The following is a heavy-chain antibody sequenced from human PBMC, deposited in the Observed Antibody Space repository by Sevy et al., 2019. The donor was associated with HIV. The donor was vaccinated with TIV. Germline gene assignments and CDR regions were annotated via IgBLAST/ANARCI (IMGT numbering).Heavy chain of an antibody. CDR2: IILIFGTA. J-gene: IGHJ4*02. CDR3: ASPGGTFGEGYFDY. D-gene: IGHD3-16*01. CDR1: GGTFSSYA. V-gene: IGHV1-69*13. Sequence: ASVKVSCKASGGTFSSYAISWVRQAPGQGLEWMGGIILIFGTANYAQKFQGRVTITADESTSTAYMELSSLRSEDTDVYYCASPGGTFGEGYFDYRGQGTLVTVSS.